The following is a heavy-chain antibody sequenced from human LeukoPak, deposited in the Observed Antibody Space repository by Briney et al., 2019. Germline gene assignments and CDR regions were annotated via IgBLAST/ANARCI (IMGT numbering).Heavy chain of an antibody. CDR1: GGSISSSSYY. Sequence: SETLSLTCAVSGGSISSSSYYWGWIRQPPGKGLEWIGSIYYSGSTYYNPSLKSRVTISVDTSKNQFSLKLSSVTAADTAVYYCARHSPGGSHIVVVIPFDIWGQGTMVTVSS. D-gene: IGHD2-21*01. CDR2: IYYSGST. CDR3: ARHSPGGSHIVVVIPFDI. V-gene: IGHV4-39*01. J-gene: IGHJ3*02.